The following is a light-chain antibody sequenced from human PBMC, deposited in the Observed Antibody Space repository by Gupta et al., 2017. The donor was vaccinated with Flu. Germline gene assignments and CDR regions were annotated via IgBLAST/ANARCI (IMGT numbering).Light chain of an antibody. CDR1: RSDVGGYNY. Sequence: ISCTGTRSDVGGYNYVSWYQQHPGKAPKLMIYEVSNRPSGVSNRFSGSKYGNTASLTISGLQAEDEADYYCSSYTSSSTLAVFGGGTKLTVL. CDR2: EVS. J-gene: IGLJ3*02. V-gene: IGLV2-14*01. CDR3: SSYTSSSTLAV.